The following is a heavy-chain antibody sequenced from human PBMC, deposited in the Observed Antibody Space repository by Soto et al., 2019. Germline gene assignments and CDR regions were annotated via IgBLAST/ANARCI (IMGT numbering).Heavy chain of an antibody. CDR1: GGSISSYY. CDR3: ASLGWDIWSRPVPYYYGMDV. Sequence: SATLSLTSTVSGGSISSYYWSWIRQPAGKGLEWIGRIYTSGSTNYNPSLKSRVTMSVDTSKNQFSLKLSSVTAADTAVYYCASLGWDIWSRPVPYYYGMDVWGQGTTVTVSS. V-gene: IGHV4-4*07. D-gene: IGHD2-15*01. CDR2: IYTSGST. J-gene: IGHJ6*02.